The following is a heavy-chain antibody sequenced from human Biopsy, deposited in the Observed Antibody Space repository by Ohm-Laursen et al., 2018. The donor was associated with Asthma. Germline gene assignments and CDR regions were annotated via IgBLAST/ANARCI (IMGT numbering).Heavy chain of an antibody. J-gene: IGHJ6*02. CDR2: IYSGGTS. V-gene: IGHV3-66*02. CDR3: ASYEVVTAILPMDV. D-gene: IGHD2-21*02. Sequence: SLRLSCSASGFAVSRDYMFWVRQAPGKGLEWVSVIYSGGTSHTADSVRGRFTISRDNSKNTLYLQMNSLRAEDTAVYYCASYEVVTAILPMDVWGQGTTVTVSS. CDR1: GFAVSRDY.